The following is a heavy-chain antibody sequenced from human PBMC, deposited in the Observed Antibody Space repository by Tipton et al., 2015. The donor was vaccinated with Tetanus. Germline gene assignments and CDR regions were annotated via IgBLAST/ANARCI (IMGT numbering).Heavy chain of an antibody. CDR2: VNNNGDT. J-gene: IGHJ4*02. Sequence: TLSLTCTVSGGSVSSTGFFWGWIRQQPGRGLEWIGHVNNNGDTFYNQSLKSRLTISLDTAKNQFSLRLTSVSAADTAVYFCARDRHLRLRPSGYFDYWGPGTLVTVSS. CDR3: ARDRHLRLRPSGYFDY. D-gene: IGHD2-21*02. CDR1: GGSVSSTGFF. V-gene: IGHV4-31*03.